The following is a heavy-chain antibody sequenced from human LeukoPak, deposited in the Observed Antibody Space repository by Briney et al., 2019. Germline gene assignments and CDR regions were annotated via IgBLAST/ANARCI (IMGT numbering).Heavy chain of an antibody. CDR2: ISAYNGNT. J-gene: IGHJ4*02. Sequence: ASVKVSCKASGYTFTSYGISWVRQAPGQGLEWMGWISAYNGNTNYAQKLQGRVTMTTDTSTSTAYMELRSLRSDDTTVYYCARVLLEDIVLGADYWGQGTLVTVSS. V-gene: IGHV1-18*01. CDR1: GYTFTSYG. D-gene: IGHD2-8*02. CDR3: ARVLLEDIVLGADY.